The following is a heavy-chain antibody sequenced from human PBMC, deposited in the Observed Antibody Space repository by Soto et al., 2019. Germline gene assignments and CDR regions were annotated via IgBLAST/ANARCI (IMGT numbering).Heavy chain of an antibody. CDR1: GGSISSYY. Sequence: PSETLSLTCTVSGGSISSYYWSWIRQPPGKGLEWIGYIYYSGSTNYNPSLKSRVTISVDTSKNQFSLKLSSVTAADTAVYYCARGEVATTGPYGMDVWGQGTTVTV. CDR2: IYYSGST. D-gene: IGHD5-12*01. CDR3: ARGEVATTGPYGMDV. J-gene: IGHJ6*02. V-gene: IGHV4-59*01.